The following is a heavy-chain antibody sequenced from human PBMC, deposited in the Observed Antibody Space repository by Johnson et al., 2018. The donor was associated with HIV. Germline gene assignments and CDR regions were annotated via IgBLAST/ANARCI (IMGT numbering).Heavy chain of an antibody. CDR3: ATSGNYDDDAFDI. D-gene: IGHD3-22*01. J-gene: IGHJ3*02. CDR1: GFTFSSYD. CDR2: ISFDGSNK. V-gene: IGHV3-30*03. Sequence: QVKLVESGGGVVQPGRSLRLSCAASGFTFSSYDMHWVRQAPGKGLEWLAVISFDGSNKYYADSVKGRFTISRDNAKNTLYLQMNSLRAEDTAVYYCATSGNYDDDAFDIWGQGTMVTVSS.